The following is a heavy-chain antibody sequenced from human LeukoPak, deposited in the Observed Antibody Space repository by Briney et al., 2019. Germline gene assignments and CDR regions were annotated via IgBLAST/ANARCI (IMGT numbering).Heavy chain of an antibody. CDR3: ARHPSSGSHY. Sequence: PSETLSLTCSVSGDSITNSDYYWAWTRQPPGEGLEWIGSIYYTGSTYYHPSLKSRVTISLDTSKNHFSLELNSVTAADTAVYYCARHPSSGSHYCGQGTLVTVSS. V-gene: IGHV4-39*01. CDR1: GDSITNSDYY. J-gene: IGHJ4*02. D-gene: IGHD1-26*01. CDR2: IYYTGST.